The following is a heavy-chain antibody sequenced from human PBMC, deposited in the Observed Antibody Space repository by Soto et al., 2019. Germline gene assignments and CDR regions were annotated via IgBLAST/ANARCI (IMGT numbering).Heavy chain of an antibody. Sequence: GESLKISCKGSGYSFTSYWIGGGRQMPGKGLEWMGIIDPGDSDTRYSPSFQGQVTISADKSSSTAYLQWSSLKGSDTAMYYCARMQLVATGGFDYWGQGTLVTVSS. J-gene: IGHJ4*02. CDR1: GYSFTSYW. CDR2: IDPGDSDT. CDR3: ARMQLVATGGFDY. D-gene: IGHD6-6*01. V-gene: IGHV5-51*01.